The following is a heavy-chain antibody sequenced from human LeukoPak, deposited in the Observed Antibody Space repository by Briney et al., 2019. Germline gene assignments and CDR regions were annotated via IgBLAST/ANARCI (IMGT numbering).Heavy chain of an antibody. D-gene: IGHD2-2*01. CDR1: GGSISSYY. CDR3: ARGCSSTSCWGYYFDY. Sequence: ETLSLTCTVSGGSISSYYWSWIRQPPGKGLEWIGYIYYSGSTNYNPSLKSRVTISVDTSKNQFSLKLSSVTAADTAVYYCARGCSSTSCWGYYFDYWGQGTLVTVSS. V-gene: IGHV4-59*01. J-gene: IGHJ4*02. CDR2: IYYSGST.